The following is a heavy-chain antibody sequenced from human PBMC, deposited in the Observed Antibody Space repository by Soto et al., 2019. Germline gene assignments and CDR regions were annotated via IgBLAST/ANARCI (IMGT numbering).Heavy chain of an antibody. CDR1: GFTFSSYA. D-gene: IGHD5-12*01. J-gene: IGHJ4*02. Sequence: GGSLRLSCAASGFTFSSYAMSWVRQAPGKGLEWVSAISGSGGSTYYADSVKGRFTISRDNSKNTLYLQMNSLRAEDTAVYYCAKVSDSGYTPWTHFDYWGQGTLVTVSS. CDR3: AKVSDSGYTPWTHFDY. V-gene: IGHV3-23*01. CDR2: ISGSGGST.